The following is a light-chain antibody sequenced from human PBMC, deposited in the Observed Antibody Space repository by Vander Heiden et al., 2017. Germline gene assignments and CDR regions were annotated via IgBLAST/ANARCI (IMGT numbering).Light chain of an antibody. J-gene: IGLJ1*01. CDR1: SSSIGRNT. Sequence: LLTQPPSPSGTPGQWVTITCSGSSSSIGRNTVNWFQHLPGTAPKLLIYATDQRTSGVPDRFSASKSGASASLAISGLQPEDEADYYCAEWDDSLKGPFFGTGTKVTVL. CDR2: ATD. V-gene: IGLV1-44*01. CDR3: AEWDDSLKGPF.